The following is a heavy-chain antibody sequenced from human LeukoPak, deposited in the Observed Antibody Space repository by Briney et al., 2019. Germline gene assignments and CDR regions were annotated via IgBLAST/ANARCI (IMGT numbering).Heavy chain of an antibody. J-gene: IGHJ1*01. V-gene: IGHV3-74*01. CDR1: GFTFRTSW. CDR2: INRDGSST. Sequence: PGGSLRLSSAASGFTFRTSWMHWVRQAPGRGLLWVSFINRDGSSTSYVDSVKGRFTISRDNAKNSVFLHLNSLRAEDTAVYYCARGGDSLSEAAFWGQGTLVTVSS. D-gene: IGHD6-25*01. CDR3: ARGGDSLSEAAF.